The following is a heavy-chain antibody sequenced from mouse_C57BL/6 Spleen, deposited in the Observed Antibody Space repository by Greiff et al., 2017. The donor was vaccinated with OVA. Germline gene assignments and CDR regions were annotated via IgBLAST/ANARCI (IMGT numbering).Heavy chain of an antibody. D-gene: IGHD2-1*01. V-gene: IGHV1-42*01. Sequence: VQLQQSGPELVKPGASVKISCKASGYSFTGYYMNWVKQSPEKSLEWIGEINPSTGGTTYNQKFKAKATLTVDKSSSTAYMQLKGLTSVDSSVYYSTRSGNYPFDYWGQGTTLTVSS. CDR1: GYSFTGYY. CDR2: INPSTGGT. J-gene: IGHJ2*01. CDR3: TRSGNYPFDY.